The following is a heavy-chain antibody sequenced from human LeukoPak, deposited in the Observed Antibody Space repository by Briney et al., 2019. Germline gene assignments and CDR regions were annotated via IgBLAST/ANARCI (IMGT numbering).Heavy chain of an antibody. V-gene: IGHV3-64D*06. D-gene: IGHD3-10*01. Sequence: GGPLRLSCSASGFTFSRYAMHWVRQAPGKGLEYVSAISSNGGSTYYADSVKGRFTISRDNSSNTLHLQMSSLRVEDTAVYYCVEDSSSGSYFDYWGQGTLVTVSP. J-gene: IGHJ4*02. CDR2: ISSNGGST. CDR3: VEDSSSGSYFDY. CDR1: GFTFSRYA.